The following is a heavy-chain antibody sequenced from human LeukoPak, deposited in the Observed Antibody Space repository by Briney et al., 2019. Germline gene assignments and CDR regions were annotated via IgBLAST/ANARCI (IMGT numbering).Heavy chain of an antibody. CDR1: GYTFTGYY. CDR3: ARVLSGYPHSYYGMDV. Sequence: GASVKVSCKASGYTFTGYYMHWVRQAPGQGLEWMGWINPNSGGTNYAQKFQGRVTMTRDTSISTAYMELSRLRSDDTAVYYCARVLSGYPHSYYGMDVWGQGTTVTVSS. D-gene: IGHD3-22*01. CDR2: INPNSGGT. V-gene: IGHV1-2*02. J-gene: IGHJ6*02.